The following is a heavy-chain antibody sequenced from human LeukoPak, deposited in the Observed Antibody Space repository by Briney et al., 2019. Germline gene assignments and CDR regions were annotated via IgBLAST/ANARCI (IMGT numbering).Heavy chain of an antibody. CDR2: ISWNSGSI. Sequence: GGSLRLSCAASGFTFSSYWMHWVRQAPGKGLEWVSGISWNSGSIGYADSVKGRFTISRDNAKNSLYLQMNSLRAEDTALYYCAKSGSYYIEVGSFDYWGQGTLVTVSS. CDR1: GFTFSSYW. J-gene: IGHJ4*02. D-gene: IGHD1-26*01. CDR3: AKSGSYYIEVGSFDY. V-gene: IGHV3-9*01.